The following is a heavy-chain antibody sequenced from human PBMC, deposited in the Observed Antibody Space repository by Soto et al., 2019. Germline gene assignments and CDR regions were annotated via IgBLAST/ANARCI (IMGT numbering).Heavy chain of an antibody. CDR3: ARESGGATATLDYYYFYMDV. CDR2: INPNSGVT. Sequence: QVQLVQSGAEVKEPGASVTVSCRASGDRFTDYYMHWVRQAPGQGLEWMGWINPNSGVTKYAQKFQGWVTMTRDTSIGTVYMQLSRLGFDDTAIYYCARESGGATATLDYYYFYMDVWGTGTTVTVSS. V-gene: IGHV1-2*04. D-gene: IGHD5-12*01. J-gene: IGHJ6*03. CDR1: GDRFTDYY.